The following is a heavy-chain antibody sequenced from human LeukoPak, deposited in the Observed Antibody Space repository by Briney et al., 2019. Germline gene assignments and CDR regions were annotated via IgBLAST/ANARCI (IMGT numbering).Heavy chain of an antibody. Sequence: SETLSLICTVSGGSISSTSYYWGWIRQPPGKGLDWIGSINYSGSTYYNPSLQSRVIISVDTSKNQFSLKLSSVTAADTAVYYCARLPYSTYYDILTGYHWGQGTLVTVSS. CDR2: INYSGST. CDR3: ARLPYSTYYDILTGYH. D-gene: IGHD3-9*01. V-gene: IGHV4-39*01. CDR1: GGSISSTSYY. J-gene: IGHJ4*02.